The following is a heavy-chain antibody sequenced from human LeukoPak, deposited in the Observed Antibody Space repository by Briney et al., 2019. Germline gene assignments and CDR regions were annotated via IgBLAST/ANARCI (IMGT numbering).Heavy chain of an antibody. CDR1: GFTFSGFA. D-gene: IGHD4-17*01. CDR2: ISYDGSNK. CDR3: ARVNGDYVLDY. J-gene: IGHJ4*02. Sequence: PGTSLRLSCAGSGFTFSGFAMHWVRQAPGKGLEWVAVISYDGSNKYYADSVKGRFTISRDNSKNTLYLQMNSLRAEDTAVYYCARVNGDYVLDYWGQGTLVTVSS. V-gene: IGHV3-30-3*01.